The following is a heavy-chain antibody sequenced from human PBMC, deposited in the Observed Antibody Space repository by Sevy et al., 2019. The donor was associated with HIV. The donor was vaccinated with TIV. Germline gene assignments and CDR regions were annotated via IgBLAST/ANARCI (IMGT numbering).Heavy chain of an antibody. V-gene: IGHV3-21*06. CDR3: ARDDYDTTPCAFDV. J-gene: IGHJ3*01. D-gene: IGHD3-22*01. Sequence: GWSLRLSCIASGFSFDTYSMNWVRQTPGQGLEWVSSISSGSSYIYYADSVKGRFTISRDNAKNSLSLEMNSLRVEDTAIYYCARDDYDTTPCAFDVWGQGTMVTVSS. CDR2: ISSGSSYI. CDR1: GFSFDTYS.